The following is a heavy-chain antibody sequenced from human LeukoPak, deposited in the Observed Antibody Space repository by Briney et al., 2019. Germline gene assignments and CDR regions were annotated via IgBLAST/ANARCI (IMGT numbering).Heavy chain of an antibody. CDR3: ARDINGYSYGLPAYYYYYGMDV. V-gene: IGHV3-21*01. Sequence: GGSLRLSCAASGFTFSSYSMNWVRQAPGKGLEWVSSISSSSSYIYYADSVKGRFTISRDNAKNSLYLQMNSLRAEDTAVYYCARDINGYSYGLPAYYYYYGMDVWGQGTTVTVSS. CDR2: ISSSSSYI. D-gene: IGHD5-18*01. CDR1: GFTFSSYS. J-gene: IGHJ6*02.